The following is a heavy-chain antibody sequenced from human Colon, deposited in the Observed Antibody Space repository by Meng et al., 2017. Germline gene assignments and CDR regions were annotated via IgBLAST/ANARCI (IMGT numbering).Heavy chain of an antibody. V-gene: IGHV1-69*08. Sequence: QVQLVQSGAEVKRPGSSVKVSCQASGGTFSSYTISWVRQAPGQGLEWMGRFIPLIDVTNYAPKFQGRVKITADKSSRTSYMELSSLRSEDTAVYYCATEEAVIVVPVAVRPTYFDYWGQGTLVTVSS. CDR3: ATEEAVIVVPVAVRPTYFDY. CDR1: GGTFSSYT. J-gene: IGHJ4*02. D-gene: IGHD2-2*01. CDR2: FIPLIDVT.